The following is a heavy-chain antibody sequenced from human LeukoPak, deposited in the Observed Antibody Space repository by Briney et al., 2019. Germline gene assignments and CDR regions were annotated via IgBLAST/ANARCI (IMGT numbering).Heavy chain of an antibody. J-gene: IGHJ4*02. CDR2: INHSGST. CDR3: ARARGIVDY. V-gene: IGHV4-34*01. Sequence: SEILSLTCAVYGGSFSGYYWSWIRQPPGKGLEWIGEINHSGSTNYNPSLKSRVTISVDTSKNQFSLKLSSVTAADTAVYYCARARGIVDYWGQGTLVTVSS. CDR1: GGSFSGYY. D-gene: IGHD6-13*01.